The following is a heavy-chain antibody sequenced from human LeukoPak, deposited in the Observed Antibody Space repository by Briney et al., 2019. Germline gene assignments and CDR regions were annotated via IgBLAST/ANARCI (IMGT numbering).Heavy chain of an antibody. V-gene: IGHV1-46*01. CDR2: INPSGGST. Sequence: VASVKVSCTASGYTFTSYYMHWVRQAPGQGLEWMGIINPSGGSTSYAQKFQGRDTMTRDTSTSTVYMELSSLRSEDTAVYYCARGLRDTVTKEYYFDYWGQGTLVTVSS. CDR1: GYTFTSYY. J-gene: IGHJ4*02. CDR3: ARGLRDTVTKEYYFDY. D-gene: IGHD4-17*01.